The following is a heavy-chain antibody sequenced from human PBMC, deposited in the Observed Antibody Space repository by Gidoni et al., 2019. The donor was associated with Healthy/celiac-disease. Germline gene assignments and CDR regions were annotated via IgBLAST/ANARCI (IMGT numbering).Heavy chain of an antibody. J-gene: IGHJ3*02. CDR1: GFTFDDCG. Sequence: EVHLVESGGGVVRPGGSLRLSCAAPGFTFDDCGMSWVRQAPGKGLEWVSGINWSGGSTSYTNSVKGRFTISRDNAKNSLFLQMNSLRAEDTAFYYCASAGLGAFDMWGQGTMVTVSS. CDR3: ASAGLGAFDM. V-gene: IGHV3-20*04. CDR2: INWSGGST.